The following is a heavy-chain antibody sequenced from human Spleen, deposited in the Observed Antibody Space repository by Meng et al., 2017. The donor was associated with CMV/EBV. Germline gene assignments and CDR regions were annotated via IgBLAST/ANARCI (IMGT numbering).Heavy chain of an antibody. D-gene: IGHD2-15*01. CDR2: IYHTGST. CDR3: AREVAY. Sequence: QVQLQESGPGLVKPSPTLSLTCTVSGGSISSGNFYWSWMRHHPGEGLEWVGYIYHTGSTKYNPSLKGRLTISIDTTLNQFSLRLTSVTVADTATYYCAREVAYWGQGILVTFSS. CDR1: GGSISSGNFY. J-gene: IGHJ4*02. V-gene: IGHV4-31*02.